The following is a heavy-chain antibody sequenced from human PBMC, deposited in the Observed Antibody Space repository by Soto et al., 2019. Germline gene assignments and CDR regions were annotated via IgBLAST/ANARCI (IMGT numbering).Heavy chain of an antibody. V-gene: IGHV4-59*03. CDR1: GDAISNYY. D-gene: IGHD1-20*01. CDR3: ARGTRALITSFLAY. J-gene: IGHJ4*02. CDR2: VHASGST. Sequence: SETLSLTCSVSGDAISNYYWSCIRQTPGRGLEWIGFVHASGSTDYNPSLRGRVIISLHTSKSQFSLSLRSATAADTATYYCARGTRALITSFLAYWGQGISVTVSS.